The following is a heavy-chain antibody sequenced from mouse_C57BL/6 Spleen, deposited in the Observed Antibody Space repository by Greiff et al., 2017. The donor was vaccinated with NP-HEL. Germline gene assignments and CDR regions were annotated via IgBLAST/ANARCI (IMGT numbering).Heavy chain of an antibody. Sequence: VKLMESGAELVKPGASVKISCKASGYAFSSYWMNWVKQRPGKGLEWIGQIYPGDGDTNYNGKFKGKATLTADKSSSTAYMQLSSLTSEDSAVYFCARSGSSYDAMDYWGQGTSVTVSS. CDR1: GYAFSSYW. CDR3: ARSGSSYDAMDY. V-gene: IGHV1-80*01. CDR2: IYPGDGDT. J-gene: IGHJ4*01. D-gene: IGHD1-1*01.